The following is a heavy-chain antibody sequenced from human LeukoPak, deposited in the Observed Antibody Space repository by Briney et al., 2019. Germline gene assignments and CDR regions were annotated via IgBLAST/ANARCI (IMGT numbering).Heavy chain of an antibody. Sequence: PGGSLRPSCAASGFTFSSYGMHWVRQAPGKGLEWVAVIWYDGSNKYYADSVKGRFTISRDNSKNTLYLQMNSLRAEDTAVYYCAKVEEQLAFDYWGQGTLVTVSS. V-gene: IGHV3-33*06. CDR1: GFTFSSYG. J-gene: IGHJ4*02. CDR3: AKVEEQLAFDY. CDR2: IWYDGSNK. D-gene: IGHD6-6*01.